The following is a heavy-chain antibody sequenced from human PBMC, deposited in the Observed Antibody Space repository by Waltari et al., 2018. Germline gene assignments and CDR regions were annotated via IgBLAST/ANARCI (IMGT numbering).Heavy chain of an antibody. Sequence: QVQLQQSGPGLVKPSQTLSLTCAISGDSVSSNSAAWNWIRQSPSRGLEWLGRTYYRSKLYNDYAVSVKSRITINPDTSKNQVSLQLNSVTPEDTAVYYCARGVPYSSGWHSVDHDAFDIWGQGTMVTVSS. CDR1: GDSVSSNSAA. CDR3: ARGVPYSSGWHSVDHDAFDI. J-gene: IGHJ3*02. D-gene: IGHD6-19*01. V-gene: IGHV6-1*01. CDR2: TYYRSKLYN.